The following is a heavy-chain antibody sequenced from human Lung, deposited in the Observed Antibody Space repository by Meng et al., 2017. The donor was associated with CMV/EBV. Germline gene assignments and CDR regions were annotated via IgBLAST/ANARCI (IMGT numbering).Heavy chain of an antibody. CDR3: ASKAGVVPAAIPVYYYYGMDV. Sequence: SVKVSCKASGGTFSSYAISWVRQAPGQGLEWMGGIIPIFGTANYAQKFQGRVTITTDESTSTAYMGLSSLRSEDTAVYYCASKAGVVPAAIPVYYYYGMDVWXQGHXVTVDS. CDR1: GGTFSSYA. J-gene: IGHJ6*01. CDR2: IIPIFGTA. D-gene: IGHD2-2*02. V-gene: IGHV1-69*05.